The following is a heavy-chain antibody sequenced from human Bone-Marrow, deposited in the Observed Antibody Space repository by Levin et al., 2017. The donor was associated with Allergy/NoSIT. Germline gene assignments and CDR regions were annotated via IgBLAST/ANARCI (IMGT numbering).Heavy chain of an antibody. J-gene: IGHJ5*02. D-gene: IGHD3-3*01. V-gene: IGHV3-48*03. Sequence: GESLKISCAASGFTFSSYEMNWVRQAPGKGLEWVSYISSSGSTIYYADSVKGRFTISRDNAKNSLYLQMNSLRAEDTAVYYCARDLGGKGLNWFDPWGQGTLVTVSS. CDR2: ISSSGSTI. CDR3: ARDLGGKGLNWFDP. CDR1: GFTFSSYE.